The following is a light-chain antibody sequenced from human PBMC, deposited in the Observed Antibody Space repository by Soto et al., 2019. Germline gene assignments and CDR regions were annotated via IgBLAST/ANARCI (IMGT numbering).Light chain of an antibody. CDR2: AAS. J-gene: IGKJ2*01. Sequence: DIQMTQSPSSLSASVGDRVTITCRASQSISSYLNWYQQKPGKAPKLLIYAASSLQSGVPSRFSGSGSGTVFTLTISALQPEDFATYYCQQSYSTPRTFGQGTKLDIK. CDR3: QQSYSTPRT. V-gene: IGKV1-39*01. CDR1: QSISSY.